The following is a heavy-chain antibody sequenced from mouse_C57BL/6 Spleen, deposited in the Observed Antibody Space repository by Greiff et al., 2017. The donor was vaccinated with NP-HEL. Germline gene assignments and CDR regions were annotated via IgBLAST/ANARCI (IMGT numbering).Heavy chain of an antibody. J-gene: IGHJ4*01. D-gene: IGHD2-2*01. V-gene: IGHV1-15*01. Sequence: QVQLKQSGAELVRPGASVTLSCKASGYTFTDYEMHWVKQTPVHGLEWIGAIDPETGGTAYNQKFKGKAILTADKSSSTAYMELRSLTSEDSAVYYCTRYGYDVYYAMDYWGQGTSVTVAS. CDR3: TRYGYDVYYAMDY. CDR1: GYTFTDYE. CDR2: IDPETGGT.